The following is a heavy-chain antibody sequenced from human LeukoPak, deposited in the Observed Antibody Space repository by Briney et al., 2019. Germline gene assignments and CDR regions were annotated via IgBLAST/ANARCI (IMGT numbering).Heavy chain of an antibody. D-gene: IGHD2-2*01. CDR1: GGTFSSYS. CDR2: INPNSGGT. J-gene: IGHJ6*02. CDR3: ARELYCSSTSCYYYGMDV. V-gene: IGHV1-2*02. Sequence: GASVKVSCKASGGTFSSYSINWVRQAPGQGLEWMGWINPNSGGTNYAQKFQGRVTMTRDTSISTAYMELSRLRSDDTAVYYCARELYCSSTSCYYYGMDVWGQGTTVTVSS.